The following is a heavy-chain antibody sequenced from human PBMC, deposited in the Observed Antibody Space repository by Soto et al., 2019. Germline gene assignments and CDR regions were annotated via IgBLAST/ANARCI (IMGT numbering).Heavy chain of an antibody. CDR2: IIPIFGTA. V-gene: IGHV1-69*13. D-gene: IGHD2-2*01. CDR3: ASVVPAAMGRDYYYYYGMEV. J-gene: IGHJ6*02. CDR1: GGTFSSYA. Sequence: GASVKVSCKASGGTFSSYAISWVRQAPGQGLEWMGGIIPIFGTANYAQKFQGRVTITADESTSTAYMELSSLRSEDTAVYYCASVVPAAMGRDYYYYYGMEVWGQGTTVTVSS.